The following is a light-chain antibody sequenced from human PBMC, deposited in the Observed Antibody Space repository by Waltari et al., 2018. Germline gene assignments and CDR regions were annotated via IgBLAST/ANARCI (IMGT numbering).Light chain of an antibody. CDR2: EVS. CDR3: RQDTHWPQT. CDR1: QSLLQSDGYIY. V-gene: IGKV2-30*02. Sequence: DVVLTQSPVSPPVTLGEPASISCTSSQSLLQSDGYIYLNWFDQSPGQSPRRLVYEVSKRDFGVPDRCRASGSGTDVTLEISRVEAEDVGIYYCRQDTHWPQTFGQGTKLEIK. J-gene: IGKJ2*01.